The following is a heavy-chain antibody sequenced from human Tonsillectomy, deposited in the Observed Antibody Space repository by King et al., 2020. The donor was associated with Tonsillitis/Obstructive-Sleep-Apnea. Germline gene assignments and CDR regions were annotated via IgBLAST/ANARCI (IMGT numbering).Heavy chain of an antibody. CDR1: GFTFRSYW. J-gene: IGHJ4*02. V-gene: IGHV3-7*04. CDR3: ARDHIHDY. Sequence: VQLVESGGGLVQPGGSLRLSCTASGFTFRSYWMNWVRQAPGKGLEWVANIQYDGSEKDYVDSVKGRFTISRDNAKNSLYLLMNSLRAEDTAVYYCARDHIHDYWGQGTLVTVSS. CDR2: IQYDGSEK.